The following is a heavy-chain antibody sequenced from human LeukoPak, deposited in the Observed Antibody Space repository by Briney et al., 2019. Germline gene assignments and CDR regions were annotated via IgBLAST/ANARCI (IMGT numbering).Heavy chain of an antibody. Sequence: ASVKXSCKASGYTFTGYYMHWVRQAHGQGVEWMGWINPNSGGTNYEQKFQGRVNITRDTSISTAYIELRRLRSDDTAVYYCARVGYYGSGSYYSWDDAFDIWGQGTMVTVSS. V-gene: IGHV1-2*02. CDR2: INPNSGGT. J-gene: IGHJ3*02. CDR1: GYTFTGYY. CDR3: ARVGYYGSGSYYSWDDAFDI. D-gene: IGHD3-10*01.